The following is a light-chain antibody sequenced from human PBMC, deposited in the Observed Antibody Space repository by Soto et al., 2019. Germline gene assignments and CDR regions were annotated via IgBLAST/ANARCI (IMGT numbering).Light chain of an antibody. CDR3: SSYTSSSTQV. J-gene: IGLJ1*01. Sequence: QSALTQPASVSGSPGQSITISCTGTSSDVGGYNYVSWYQQHPGKAPKLMIYEVSNRPSGVSNRFSGSKSGNTASLTISGLQAEVQADYSCSSYTSSSTQVFGTGTTVTVL. V-gene: IGLV2-14*01. CDR2: EVS. CDR1: SSDVGGYNY.